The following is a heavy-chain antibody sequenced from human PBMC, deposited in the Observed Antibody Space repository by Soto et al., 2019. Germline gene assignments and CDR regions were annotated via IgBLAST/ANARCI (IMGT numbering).Heavy chain of an antibody. J-gene: IGHJ3*02. CDR1: GDSVSSNSAA. V-gene: IGHV6-1*01. D-gene: IGHD2-15*01. CDR2: TYYRSKWYN. Sequence: SQTLSLTCAISGDSVSSNSAAWNWIRQSPSRGLEWLGRTYYRSKWYNDYAVSVKSRITINPDTSKNQFSLQLNSVTPEDTAVYYCAREVGYCSGGSCYSDAFDIWGQGTMVTVSS. CDR3: AREVGYCSGGSCYSDAFDI.